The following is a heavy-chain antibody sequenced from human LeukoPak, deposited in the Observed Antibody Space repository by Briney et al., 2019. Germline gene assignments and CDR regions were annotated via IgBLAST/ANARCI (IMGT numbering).Heavy chain of an antibody. CDR1: GYTLTELS. CDR2: FDPEDGET. CDR3: ARVGCSGGTCYSRDFDF. Sequence: ASVKVSCKVSGYTLTELSMHWVRQAPGKGLEWMGGFDPEDGETIYAQKFQGRVTMTEDTSTDTAYMELSSLRSEDTAVYYCARVGCSGGTCYSRDFDFWGQGNLVTVSS. J-gene: IGHJ4*02. V-gene: IGHV1-24*01. D-gene: IGHD2-15*01.